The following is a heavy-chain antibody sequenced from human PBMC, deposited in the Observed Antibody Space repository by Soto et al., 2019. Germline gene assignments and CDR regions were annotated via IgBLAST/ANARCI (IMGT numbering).Heavy chain of an antibody. CDR3: ASLYGATTPFDY. Sequence: QLQLQESGSGLVKPSQTLSLTCAVSGGSISSGGYSWSWLRQPPGKVLEWIGYIYHSGSTYYNPSLKSRVTITVDRSKNQFSLKLSSVTAADTAVYYCASLYGATTPFDYWGQGTLVTVSS. V-gene: IGHV4-30-2*01. J-gene: IGHJ4*02. CDR1: GGSISSGGYS. D-gene: IGHD4-17*01. CDR2: IYHSGST.